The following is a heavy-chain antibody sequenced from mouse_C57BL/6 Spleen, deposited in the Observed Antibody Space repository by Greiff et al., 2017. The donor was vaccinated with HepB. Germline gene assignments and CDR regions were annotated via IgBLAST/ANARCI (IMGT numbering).Heavy chain of an antibody. CDR3: ARGSSYAFDY. J-gene: IGHJ2*01. Sequence: QVQLKQPGAELVKPGASVKLSCKASGYTFTSYWMQWVKQRPGQGLEWIGEIDPSDSYTNYNQKFKGKATLTVDTSSSTAYMQLSSLTSEDSAVYYCARGSSYAFDYWGQGTTLTVSS. CDR2: IDPSDSYT. D-gene: IGHD1-1*01. V-gene: IGHV1-50*01. CDR1: GYTFTSYW.